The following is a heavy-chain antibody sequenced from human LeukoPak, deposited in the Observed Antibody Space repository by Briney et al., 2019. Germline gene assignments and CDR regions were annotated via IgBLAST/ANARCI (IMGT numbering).Heavy chain of an antibody. Sequence: PGRSLRLSCAASGFIFSNYGMHWVRQAPGEGLEWVAVIWFDGSTKYNPDTVKGRFTISRDNSKNTHYLQMNSLRAEDAAVYYCARAFGDNVSSAPLIDYWGQGSLVTVSS. CDR2: IWFDGSTK. V-gene: IGHV3-33*01. D-gene: IGHD2-21*02. CDR3: ARAFGDNVSSAPLIDY. J-gene: IGHJ4*02. CDR1: GFIFSNYG.